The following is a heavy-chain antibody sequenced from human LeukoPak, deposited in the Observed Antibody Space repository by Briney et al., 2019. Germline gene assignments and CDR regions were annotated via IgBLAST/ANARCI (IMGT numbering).Heavy chain of an antibody. D-gene: IGHD6-19*01. J-gene: IGHJ4*02. Sequence: PSETLSLTCTVSGGSISSYYWSWIRQPPGKGLEWIGYIYYSGSTNYNPSLKSRVTISVDTSKNQFSLKLSSVTAADTAVYYCARYIAVAGTVDYCGQGTLVTVSS. CDR2: IYYSGST. CDR1: GGSISSYY. V-gene: IGHV4-59*01. CDR3: ARYIAVAGTVDY.